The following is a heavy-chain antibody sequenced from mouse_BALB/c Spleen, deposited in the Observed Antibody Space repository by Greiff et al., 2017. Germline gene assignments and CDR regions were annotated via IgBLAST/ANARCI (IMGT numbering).Heavy chain of an antibody. CDR1: GYTFSSYW. Sequence: QVQLQQSAAELARPGASVKISCKATGYTFSSYWIEWVKQRPGHGLEWIGEILPGSGSTNYNEKFKGKATFTADTSSNTAYMQLSSLTSEDSAVYYCAREGNHDRGFAYWGQGTLVTVSA. J-gene: IGHJ3*01. CDR2: ILPGSGST. CDR3: AREGNHDRGFAY. V-gene: IGHV1-9*01.